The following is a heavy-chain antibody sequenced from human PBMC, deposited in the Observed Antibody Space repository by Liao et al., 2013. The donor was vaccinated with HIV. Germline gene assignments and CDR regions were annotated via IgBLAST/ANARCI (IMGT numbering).Heavy chain of an antibody. CDR2: VSYSGRT. CDR3: ARDIGDGPHFFCTP. V-gene: IGHV4-59*01. J-gene: IGHJ4*01. CDR1: GALISNYD. Sequence: QVQLQESGPGLVKPSETLTLNCTVSGALISNYDWSWVRQTPGKALEWIGFVSYSGRTIFKSSLNSRVTISRDTSKNLFSLKVTSVTAADTAVYYCARDIGDGPHFFCTPRGDGT. D-gene: IGHD5-24*01.